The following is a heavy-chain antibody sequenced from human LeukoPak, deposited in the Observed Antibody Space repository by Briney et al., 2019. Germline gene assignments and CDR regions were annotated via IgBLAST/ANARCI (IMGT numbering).Heavy chain of an antibody. CDR3: ARDPRTVRI. J-gene: IGHJ4*02. V-gene: IGHV3-11*06. Sequence: PGRSLRLSCAASGFTFTDSYMTWVRHPPGKGLEWLSYISGSGDDTNYADSVRGRFTISRDNAKNSLYLQMNSLRVEDTAVYYCARDPRTVRIWGQGTLVTVSS. D-gene: IGHD1-1*01. CDR2: ISGSGDDT. CDR1: GFTFTDSY.